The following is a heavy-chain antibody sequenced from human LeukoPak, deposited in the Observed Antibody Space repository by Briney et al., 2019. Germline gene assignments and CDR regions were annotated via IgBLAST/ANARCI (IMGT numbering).Heavy chain of an antibody. J-gene: IGHJ4*02. CDR2: ILTSGST. V-gene: IGHV4-4*07. CDR1: SGSISSYY. CDR3: ASTGYCSGGSCSPDY. D-gene: IGHD2-15*01. Sequence: PSETLSLTCTVSSGSISSYYWSWIRQPAGKGLEWIGRILTSGSTNYNPSLQSRVTMSVDTSKNQFSLKLSSVTAADTAVYYCASTGYCSGGSCSPDYWGQGTPVTVSS.